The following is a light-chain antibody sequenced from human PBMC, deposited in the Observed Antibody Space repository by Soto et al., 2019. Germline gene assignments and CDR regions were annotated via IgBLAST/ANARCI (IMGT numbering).Light chain of an antibody. CDR2: EVN. Sequence: QSALTQPPSASGSHGQSVAISCTGTTGDLGNYNFVSWYQQHPGKAPKLLIFEVNKRPSGVPDRFSGSKSGNTASLTVSGLHAEDEADYYCSSHGGNSPYVFGTGTKVTVL. J-gene: IGLJ1*01. CDR3: SSHGGNSPYV. V-gene: IGLV2-8*01. CDR1: TGDLGNYNF.